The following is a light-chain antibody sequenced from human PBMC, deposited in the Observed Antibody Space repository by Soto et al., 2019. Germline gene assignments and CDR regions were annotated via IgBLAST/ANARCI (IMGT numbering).Light chain of an antibody. Sequence: SYELTQPPSVSVAPGKTARITCGENNIGSTSVHWYQQKPGQAPVLVIYYDSDRPSGIPERFSGSKSRNTATLTISRVEAEDEADYYGQVWDSSSDHVVFGGGTKLTVL. J-gene: IGLJ2*01. CDR1: NIGSTS. V-gene: IGLV3-21*04. CDR2: YDS. CDR3: QVWDSSSDHVV.